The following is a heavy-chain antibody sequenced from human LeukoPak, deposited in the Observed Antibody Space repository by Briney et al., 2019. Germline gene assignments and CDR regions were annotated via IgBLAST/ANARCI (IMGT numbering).Heavy chain of an antibody. CDR1: GFTFSSYS. V-gene: IGHV3-21*01. D-gene: IGHD4-17*01. J-gene: IGHJ6*03. Sequence: GGSLRLSCAASGFTFSSYSMNWVRQAPGKGLEWVSSISSSSSYIYYADSVKGRFTISRDNAKNSLYLQMNSLRAEDTAVYYCARDMTTVTSYYYYYVDVWGKGTTVTVSS. CDR2: ISSSSSYI. CDR3: ARDMTTVTSYYYYYVDV.